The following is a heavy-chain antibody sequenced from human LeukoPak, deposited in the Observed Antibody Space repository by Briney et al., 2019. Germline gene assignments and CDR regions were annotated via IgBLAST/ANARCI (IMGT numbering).Heavy chain of an antibody. CDR3: ARGVSRYYYYGMDV. V-gene: IGHV3-20*04. CDR1: GLTFSSYS. Sequence: PGGSLRLSCAASGLTFSSYSMSWVRQAPGKGLEWVSGINWNGGSTGYADSVKGRFTISRDNAKNSLYLQMNSLRAEDTTLYYCARGVSRYYYYGMDVWGQGTTVTVSS. J-gene: IGHJ6*02. CDR2: INWNGGST.